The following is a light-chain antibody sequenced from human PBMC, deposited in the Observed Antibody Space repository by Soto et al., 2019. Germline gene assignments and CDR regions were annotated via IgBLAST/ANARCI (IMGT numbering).Light chain of an antibody. Sequence: EIVMTQSPATVPVSPGERVTLSCRASQSVSIDLFWYQQKPGQAPRLLIYVASTRATDIPPSFTGSGSGTEFTLTISSLQSEDIAVYYCQQYNKWPKTFGQGTKVEIK. J-gene: IGKJ1*01. CDR3: QQYNKWPKT. CDR2: VAS. CDR1: QSVSID. V-gene: IGKV3-15*01.